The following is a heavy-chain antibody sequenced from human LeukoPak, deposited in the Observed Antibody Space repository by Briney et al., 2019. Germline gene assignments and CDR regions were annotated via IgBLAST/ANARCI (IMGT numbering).Heavy chain of an antibody. D-gene: IGHD6-19*01. Sequence: GGSLRLSCAASGFTFSSYWMHWVRQAPGKGLVWVSRINSDGSSTSYADSVKGRFTISRDNAKNTLYLQMNSLRAEDTAVYYCARGSGSGWSWGTNYFDYWGQGSLVTVSS. J-gene: IGHJ4*02. CDR3: ARGSGSGWSWGTNYFDY. V-gene: IGHV3-74*01. CDR2: INSDGSST. CDR1: GFTFSSYW.